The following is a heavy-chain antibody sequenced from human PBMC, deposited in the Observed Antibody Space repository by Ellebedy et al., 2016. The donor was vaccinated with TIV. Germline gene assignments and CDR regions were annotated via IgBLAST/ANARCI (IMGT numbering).Heavy chain of an antibody. CDR2: ISYHGNNK. J-gene: IGHJ4*02. V-gene: IGHV3-30*03. CDR3: ARGEVATICDY. CDR1: GFTFSNYG. D-gene: IGHD5-24*01. Sequence: GESLKISCAASGFTFSNYGIHWVRQAPGKWLEWVAVISYHGNNKYYADSVKGRFTISRDNSKNTLYLQMNSLRAEDTALYYCARGEVATICDYWGQGTLVTVSS.